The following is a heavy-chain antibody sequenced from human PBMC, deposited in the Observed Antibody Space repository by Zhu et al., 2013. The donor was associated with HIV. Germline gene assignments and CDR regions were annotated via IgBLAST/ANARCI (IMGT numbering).Heavy chain of an antibody. J-gene: IGHJ3*02. Sequence: QVQLVQSGAEVKKPGSSVKVSCKASGGTFSSYAISWVRQAPGQGLEWMGGIIPIFGTANYAQKFQGRVTITADKSTSTAYMELSSLRSEDTAVYYCARDPGGVHYGVAGHDAFDIWGQGDNGTPSLQ. V-gene: IGHV1-69*06. CDR3: ARDPGGVHYGVAGHDAFDI. D-gene: IGHD6-19*01. CDR2: IIPIFGTA. CDR1: GGTFSSYA.